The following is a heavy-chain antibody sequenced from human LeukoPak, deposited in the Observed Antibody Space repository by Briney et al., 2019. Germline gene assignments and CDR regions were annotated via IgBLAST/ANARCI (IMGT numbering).Heavy chain of an antibody. CDR3: AKDLNPTEIDAFDI. V-gene: IGHV3-48*04. Sequence: GSLRLSCAASGFTFSSYSMNWVRQAPGKGLEWVSSISSSGSTIYYADSVKGRFTISRDNAKNSLYLQMNSLRAEDTAVYYCAKDLNPTEIDAFDIWGQGTMVTVSS. J-gene: IGHJ3*02. CDR1: GFTFSSYS. D-gene: IGHD1-14*01. CDR2: ISSSGSTI.